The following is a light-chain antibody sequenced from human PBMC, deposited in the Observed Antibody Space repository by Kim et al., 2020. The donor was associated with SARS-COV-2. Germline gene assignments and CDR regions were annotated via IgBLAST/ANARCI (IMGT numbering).Light chain of an antibody. CDR1: SLRNDY. CDR2: GKN. J-gene: IGLJ2*01. Sequence: SVALGQTVKITCRGDSLRNDYASWYQQKPGQAPILVFYGKNNRSSGIPHRFSGSSSRDTATLTITGTQAEDEADYYCNSRDSSGVVFGGGTQLTVL. CDR3: NSRDSSGVV. V-gene: IGLV3-19*01.